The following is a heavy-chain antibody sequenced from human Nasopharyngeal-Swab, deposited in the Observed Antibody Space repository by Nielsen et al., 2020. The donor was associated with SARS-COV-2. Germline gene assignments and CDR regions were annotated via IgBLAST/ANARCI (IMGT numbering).Heavy chain of an antibody. J-gene: IGHJ4*02. D-gene: IGHD5-18*01. V-gene: IGHV3-33*01. CDR2: IWYDGSNK. CDR3: ASQSGYSSY. Sequence: WIRQPPGKGLKWVAVIWYDGSNKYYADSVKGRFTISRDNSKNTLYLQMNSLRAEDTAVYYCASQSGYSSYWGQGTLVTVSS.